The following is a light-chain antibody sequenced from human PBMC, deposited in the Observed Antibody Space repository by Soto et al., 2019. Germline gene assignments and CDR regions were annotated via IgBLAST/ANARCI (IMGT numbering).Light chain of an antibody. J-gene: IGKJ1*01. CDR3: QQRTNWPPTWT. CDR1: QRVYTY. CDR2: DAS. V-gene: IGKV3-11*01. Sequence: EIVLTQSPATLSLSPGERATLSCRASQRVYTYLAWYQQKPGQAPRLLIYDASKRATGIPARFSGSGSGTDFTPTISCLEPEDFAVYYCQQRTNWPPTWTFSQGTKVEIK.